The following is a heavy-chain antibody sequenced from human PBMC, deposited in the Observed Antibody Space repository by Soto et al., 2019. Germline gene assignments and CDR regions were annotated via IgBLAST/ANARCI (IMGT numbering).Heavy chain of an antibody. CDR3: ARRGSVVVVAAPFDY. CDR2: INPNSGGT. CDR1: GYTFTGYY. J-gene: IGHJ4*02. D-gene: IGHD2-15*01. V-gene: IGHV1-2*02. Sequence: SVTVSCKASGYTFTGYYMHWVRQAPGQGLEWMGWINPNSGGTNYAQKFQGRVTMTRDTSISTAYMELSRLRSDDTAVYYCARRGSVVVVAAPFDYWGQGTLVTVSS.